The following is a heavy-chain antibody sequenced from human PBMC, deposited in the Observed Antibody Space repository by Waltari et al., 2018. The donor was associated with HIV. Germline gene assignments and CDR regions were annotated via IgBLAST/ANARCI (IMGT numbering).Heavy chain of an antibody. J-gene: IGHJ4*02. Sequence: EVQLVESGGGLVKPGGSLRLSCAASGFAFSNAWMSWVRQAPGKGLEWVGRIKSKTYGGTTDYAAPVKGRFTISRDDSKNTLYLQMNSLKTEDTAVYYCTTAQDFEYDFWSGYTGYWGQGTLVTVSS. CDR2: IKSKTYGGTT. V-gene: IGHV3-15*01. CDR1: GFAFSNAW. D-gene: IGHD3-3*01. CDR3: TTAQDFEYDFWSGYTGY.